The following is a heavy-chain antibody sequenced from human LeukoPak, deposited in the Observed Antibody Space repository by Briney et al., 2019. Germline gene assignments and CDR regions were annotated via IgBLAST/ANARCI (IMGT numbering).Heavy chain of an antibody. CDR2: IYPGDSDT. D-gene: IGHD3-10*01. Sequence: GESLKIPCKGSGYSFTSYWIGWVRQMPGKGLEWMGIIYPGDSDTRYSPSFQGQVTISADKSISTAYLQWSSLKASDTAMYYCARRLITMVRGVIYNYGMDVWGQGTTVTVSS. CDR1: GYSFTSYW. J-gene: IGHJ6*02. CDR3: ARRLITMVRGVIYNYGMDV. V-gene: IGHV5-51*01.